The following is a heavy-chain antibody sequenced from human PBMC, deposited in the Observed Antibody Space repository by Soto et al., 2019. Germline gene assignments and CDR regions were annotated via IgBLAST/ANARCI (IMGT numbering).Heavy chain of an antibody. CDR1: GLTFSSYA. V-gene: IGHV3-74*01. CDR3: GSLFEF. J-gene: IGHJ4*02. CDR2: INNDGSDT. Sequence: PGGSLRLSCAASGLTFSSYAMSWVRQAPGEGPVWVSGINNDGSDTFYADFVEGRFTISRDNAKNTVYLQMDSLRAEDTAVYYCGSLFEFWGQGTLVTVSS.